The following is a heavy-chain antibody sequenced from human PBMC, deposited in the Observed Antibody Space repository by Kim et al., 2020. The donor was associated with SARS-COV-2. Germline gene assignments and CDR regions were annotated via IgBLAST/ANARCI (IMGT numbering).Heavy chain of an antibody. CDR2: ISGSGGST. V-gene: IGHV3-23*01. J-gene: IGHJ4*02. D-gene: IGHD3-10*01. Sequence: GGSLRLSCAASGFTFSSYAMSWVRQAPGKGLEWVSAISGSGGSTYYADSVKGRFTISRDNSKNTLYLQMNSLRAEDTAVYYCAKVRIVYYGSGLDYWGQGTLVTVSS. CDR3: AKVRIVYYGSGLDY. CDR1: GFTFSSYA.